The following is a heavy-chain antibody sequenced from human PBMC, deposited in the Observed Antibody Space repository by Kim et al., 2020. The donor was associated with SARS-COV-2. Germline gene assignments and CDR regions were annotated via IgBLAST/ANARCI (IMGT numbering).Heavy chain of an antibody. V-gene: IGHV1-18*01. Sequence: LQGRVTMTTDTSTSTAYMELRSLRSDDTAMYYCARDGWGTLVGARAFDYWGQGTLVTVSS. D-gene: IGHD1-26*01. CDR3: ARDGWGTLVGARAFDY. J-gene: IGHJ4*02.